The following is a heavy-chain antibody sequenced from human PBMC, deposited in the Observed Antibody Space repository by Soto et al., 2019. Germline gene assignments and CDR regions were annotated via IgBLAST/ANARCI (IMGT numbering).Heavy chain of an antibody. CDR3: ARRKGMVRGVARDYYYGMDV. D-gene: IGHD3-10*01. CDR1: GGSFSGYY. CDR2: INHSGST. J-gene: IGHJ6*02. Sequence: TSETLSLTCAVYGGSFSGYYWSWIRQPPGKGLEWIGEINHSGSTNYNPSLKSRVTISVDTSKNQFSLKLSSVTAADTAVYYCARRKGMVRGVARDYYYGMDVWGQGTTVTVSS. V-gene: IGHV4-34*01.